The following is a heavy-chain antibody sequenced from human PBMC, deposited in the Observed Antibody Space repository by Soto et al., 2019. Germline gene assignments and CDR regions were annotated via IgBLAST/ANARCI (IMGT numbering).Heavy chain of an antibody. D-gene: IGHD3-3*01. CDR1: GGSISSGGYY. J-gene: IGHJ5*02. CDR2: IYYSGST. V-gene: IGHV4-31*03. Sequence: SETLSLTCTVSGGSISSGGYYWSWIRQHPGKGLEWIAYIYYSGSTYYNPSLKSRVTMSLDTSKNQFSLKLSSVTAADTAVYYCARGRAGFFWNGRSDNWFDPWGQGTLVTVSS. CDR3: ARGRAGFFWNGRSDNWFDP.